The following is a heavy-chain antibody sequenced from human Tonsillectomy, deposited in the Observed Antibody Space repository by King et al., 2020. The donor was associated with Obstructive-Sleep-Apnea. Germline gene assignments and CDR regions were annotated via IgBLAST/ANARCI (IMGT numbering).Heavy chain of an antibody. V-gene: IGHV3-30*02. CDR3: AKDPTNYDILTGDYYYYGMDV. D-gene: IGHD3-9*01. Sequence: AQLVQSGGGVVQPGRSLRLSCAASGFTFSNYGMHWVRQAPGKGLEWVAFIRYDGSNKYYVDSVKVRFTISRDNSKNTRYLQMNSLRAEDTAVYYCAKDPTNYDILTGDYYYYGMDVWGQGTTVTVSS. J-gene: IGHJ6*02. CDR2: IRYDGSNK. CDR1: GFTFSNYG.